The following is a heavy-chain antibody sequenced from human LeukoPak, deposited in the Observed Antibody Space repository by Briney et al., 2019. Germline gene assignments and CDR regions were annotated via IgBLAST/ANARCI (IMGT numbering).Heavy chain of an antibody. CDR1: GASISGYY. Sequence: SETLSLTCTVSGASISGYYWSWIRQPPGKGLEWIGYIYYSGSTNYNPSLKSRVTISVDTSKNQFSLKLSSVTAADTAVYHCARDRSGYDSSGYYYYYYGMDVWGQGTKVTVSS. D-gene: IGHD3-22*01. J-gene: IGHJ6*02. CDR2: IYYSGST. V-gene: IGHV4-59*01. CDR3: ARDRSGYDSSGYYYYYYGMDV.